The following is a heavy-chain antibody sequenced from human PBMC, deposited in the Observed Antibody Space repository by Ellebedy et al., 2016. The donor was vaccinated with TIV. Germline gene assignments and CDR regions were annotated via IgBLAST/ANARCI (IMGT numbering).Heavy chain of an antibody. J-gene: IGHJ4*02. CDR1: GFTFSQYY. CDR2: LSGGGSTV. V-gene: IGHV3-11*04. D-gene: IGHD1-1*01. Sequence: PGGSLRLSCTASGFTFSQYYMTWIRQAPGKGLECISYLSGGGSTVYEADSVKGRFTMSRDNAKNSVFLQMNSLRAEDTAVYYCAKTKSGHKWNDGFDSWGQGTLVTVSS. CDR3: AKTKSGHKWNDGFDS.